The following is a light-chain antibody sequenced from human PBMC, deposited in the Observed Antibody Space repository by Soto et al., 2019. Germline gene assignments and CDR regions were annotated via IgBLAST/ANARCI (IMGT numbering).Light chain of an antibody. CDR2: GAS. V-gene: IGKV3-20*01. CDR3: QTFGDSPFT. Sequence: EVVLMQSPDTLSLSPGERATLSCRASESISSHYIAWYQHKPGQAPRLLIFGASTRATGIPDRFSGSWSGTDFTLTISRLEAEDFAMYYCQTFGDSPFTFGPGTKVDI. J-gene: IGKJ3*01. CDR1: ESISSHY.